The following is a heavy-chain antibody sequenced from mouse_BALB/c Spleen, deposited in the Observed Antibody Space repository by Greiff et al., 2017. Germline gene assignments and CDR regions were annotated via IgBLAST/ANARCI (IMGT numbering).Heavy chain of an antibody. Sequence: EVKLVESGGGLVQPGGSRKLSCAASGFTFSSFGMHWVRQAPEKGLEWVAYISSGSSTIYYADTVKGRFTISRDNPKNTLFLQMTSLRSEDTAMYYCARENWDYWGQGTTLTVSS. J-gene: IGHJ2*01. V-gene: IGHV5-17*02. D-gene: IGHD4-1*01. CDR2: ISSGSSTI. CDR1: GFTFSSFG. CDR3: ARENWDY.